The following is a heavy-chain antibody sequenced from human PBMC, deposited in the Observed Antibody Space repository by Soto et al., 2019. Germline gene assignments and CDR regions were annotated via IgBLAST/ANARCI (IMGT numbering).Heavy chain of an antibody. J-gene: IGHJ4*02. CDR1: GGTVSSYA. D-gene: IGHD5-12*01. CDR3: ARDVEMANNFDY. Sequence: SVKVSCKASGGTVSSYAISWVRQAPGQGLEWMGGIIPIFGTANYAQKFQGRVTITADESTSTAYMELSSLRSEDTAVYYCARDVEMANNFDYWGQGTLVTVSS. CDR2: IIPIFGTA. V-gene: IGHV1-69*13.